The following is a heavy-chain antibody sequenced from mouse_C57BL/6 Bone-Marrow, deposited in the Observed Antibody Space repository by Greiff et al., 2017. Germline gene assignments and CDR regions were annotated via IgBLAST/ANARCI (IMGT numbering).Heavy chain of an antibody. J-gene: IGHJ2*01. D-gene: IGHD2-14*01. Sequence: QVHVKQPGAELVKPGASVKLSCKASGYTFTSYWMHWVKQRPGQGLEWIGEINPSNGRTNYNEKFKSKATLTVDKSSSTAYMQLSSLTSEDSAVYYCAYYRYFDYWGQGTTLTVSS. CDR1: GYTFTSYW. V-gene: IGHV1S81*02. CDR2: INPSNGRT. CDR3: AYYRYFDY.